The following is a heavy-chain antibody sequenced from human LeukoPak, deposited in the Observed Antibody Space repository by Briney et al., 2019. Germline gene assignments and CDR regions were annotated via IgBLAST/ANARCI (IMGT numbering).Heavy chain of an antibody. V-gene: IGHV1-69*05. CDR2: IIPIFGTA. CDR1: GGTLSSYA. CDR3: ARGGSIVVVPAAISYWFDP. D-gene: IGHD2-2*02. Sequence: SVKVSCKASGGTLSSYAISWVRQAPGQGLEWMGGIIPIFGTANYAQKFQGRVTITTDESTSTAYMELSSLRSEDTAVYYCARGGSIVVVPAAISYWFDPWGQGTLVTVSS. J-gene: IGHJ5*02.